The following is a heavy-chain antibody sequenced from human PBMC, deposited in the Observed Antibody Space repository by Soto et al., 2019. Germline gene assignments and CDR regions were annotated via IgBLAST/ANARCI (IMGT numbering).Heavy chain of an antibody. CDR1: GDYINNGNYY. J-gene: IGHJ6*01. CDR2: VFYTGST. V-gene: IGHV4-61*01. CDR3: ARETRGLYPPYHYYGLDV. Sequence: SETMSLSCTVCGDYINNGNYYWSWIRESPGKGLEWIGYVFYTGSTNHNPSLTVRITFLVGPSRKQCSLGLKSVAAADTAVYYCARETRGLYPPYHYYGLDVSGQGSAVTVSS. D-gene: IGHD2-2*01.